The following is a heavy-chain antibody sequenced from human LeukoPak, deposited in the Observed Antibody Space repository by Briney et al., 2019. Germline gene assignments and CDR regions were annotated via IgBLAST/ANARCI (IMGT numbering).Heavy chain of an antibody. V-gene: IGHV4-59*08. CDR2: MYYSGST. CDR3: ARRTGEAVWFDP. CDR1: GGSISPYY. J-gene: IGHJ5*02. Sequence: SETLSLTCTVSGGSISPYYWSWIRQPPGKGLEWIGYMYYSGSTNYNPSLKSRVTISIDTSENQFSLKLSSVTAADTAVYYCARRTGEAVWFDPWGQGTLVTVSS. D-gene: IGHD3-16*01.